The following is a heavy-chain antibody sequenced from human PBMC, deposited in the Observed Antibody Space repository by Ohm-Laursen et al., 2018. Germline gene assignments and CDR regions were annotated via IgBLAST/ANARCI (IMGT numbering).Heavy chain of an antibody. Sequence: TQTLTLTCTFSGFSLSTSGMCVSWIRQPPGKALEWLARIDWDDDKYYSTSLKTRLTISKDTSKNQVVLTMTNMDPVDTATYYCARKIAAADNGAFDIWGQGTMVTVSS. D-gene: IGHD6-13*01. CDR3: ARKIAAADNGAFDI. J-gene: IGHJ3*02. CDR2: IDWDDDK. V-gene: IGHV2-70*11. CDR1: GFSLSTSGMC.